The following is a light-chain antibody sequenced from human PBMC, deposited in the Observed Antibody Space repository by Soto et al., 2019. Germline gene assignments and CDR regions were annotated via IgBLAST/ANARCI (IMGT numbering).Light chain of an antibody. CDR2: AAS. V-gene: IGKV1-39*01. Sequence: DIQMTQSPSSLSASVGDRVTITCRASQSISSYLNWYQQKPGKAPKLLIYAASNLQSGVPSRFTGSGSGTDFTLTISSLQPEDFATYYCQQSTNTPYNFGQGTKLEIK. J-gene: IGKJ2*01. CDR3: QQSTNTPYN. CDR1: QSISSY.